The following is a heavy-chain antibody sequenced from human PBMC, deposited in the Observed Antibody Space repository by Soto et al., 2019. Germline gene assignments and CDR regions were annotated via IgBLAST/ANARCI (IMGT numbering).Heavy chain of an antibody. D-gene: IGHD3-9*01. CDR2: ISSSSSYI. CDR3: ARERNYDILTGRHDY. CDR1: GFTFSSYS. J-gene: IGHJ4*02. V-gene: IGHV3-21*01. Sequence: SLRLSCAASGFTFSSYSMNWVRQAPGKGLEWVSSISSSSSYIYYPDSGKGRFTISRDNAKNSLYLQMNSMRAENTAVYYCARERNYDILTGRHDYWGQGTLVSVAS.